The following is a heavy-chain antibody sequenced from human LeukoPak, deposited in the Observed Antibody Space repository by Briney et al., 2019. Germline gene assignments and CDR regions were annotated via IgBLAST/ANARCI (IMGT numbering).Heavy chain of an antibody. CDR2: IYTSGST. J-gene: IGHJ4*02. Sequence: SETLSLTCTVSGGSISSGSYYWSWIRQPAGKGLEWIGRIYTSGSTNYNPSLRSRVTISVDTSKNQFSLKLSSVTAADTAVYYCARVKATEKYYFDYWGQGTLVTVSS. V-gene: IGHV4-61*02. CDR3: ARVKATEKYYFDY. CDR1: GGSISSGSYY.